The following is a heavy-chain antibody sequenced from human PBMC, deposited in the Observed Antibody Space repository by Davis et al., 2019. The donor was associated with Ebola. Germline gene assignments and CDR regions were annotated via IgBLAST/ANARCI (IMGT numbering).Heavy chain of an antibody. Sequence: GSLRLSCTVSGGSISSYYWSWIRQPPGKGLEWIGYIYYSGSTNYNPSLKSRVTISVDTSKNQFSLKLSPVTAADTAVYYCARDSGRGWFDPWGQGTLVTVSS. J-gene: IGHJ5*02. CDR2: IYYSGST. V-gene: IGHV4-59*01. CDR3: ARDSGRGWFDP. D-gene: IGHD3-10*01. CDR1: GGSISSYY.